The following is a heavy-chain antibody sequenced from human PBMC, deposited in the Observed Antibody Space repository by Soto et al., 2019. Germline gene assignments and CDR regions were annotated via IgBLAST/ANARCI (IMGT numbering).Heavy chain of an antibody. CDR2: ISYDGSNK. J-gene: IGHJ4*02. Sequence: GGSLRLSCAASGFTFSSYAMHRVRQAPGKGLEWVAVISYDGSNKYYADSVEGRFTISRDNSKNTLYLQMNSLRAEDTAVYYCARVSTSHSTTSDYWGQGTLVTVSS. CDR1: GFTFSSYA. D-gene: IGHD2-2*01. CDR3: ARVSTSHSTTSDY. V-gene: IGHV3-30-3*01.